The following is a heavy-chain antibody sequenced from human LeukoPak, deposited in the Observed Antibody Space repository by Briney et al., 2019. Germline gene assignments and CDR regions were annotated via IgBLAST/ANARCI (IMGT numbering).Heavy chain of an antibody. D-gene: IGHD2-2*01. CDR1: GGHFSNYA. Sequence: GASVKVSRKASGGHFSNYAISWVRQAPGQGAEGIGGIIPIFGKANYAKKFKGRVTITADESTSTAYMELSSLRSEDTAVYYCARGIYCSSTSCYPYYMDVWGKGTTVTVSS. V-gene: IGHV1-69*13. J-gene: IGHJ6*03. CDR3: ARGIYCSSTSCYPYYMDV. CDR2: IIPIFGKA.